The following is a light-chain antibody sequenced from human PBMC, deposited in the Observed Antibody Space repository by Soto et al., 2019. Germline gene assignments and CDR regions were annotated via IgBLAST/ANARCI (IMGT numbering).Light chain of an antibody. CDR2: GAS. CDR3: QQYGTSPFT. Sequence: EIVLTQSPGTLSLSPGERATLSYRASQRVSSSYLAWYQQKPGQAPRLLTYGASSRATDVPDRFSGSGSGTDFTLTISRLEPEDFAVYYCQQYGTSPFTFGPGTKVDIK. J-gene: IGKJ3*01. CDR1: QRVSSSY. V-gene: IGKV3-20*01.